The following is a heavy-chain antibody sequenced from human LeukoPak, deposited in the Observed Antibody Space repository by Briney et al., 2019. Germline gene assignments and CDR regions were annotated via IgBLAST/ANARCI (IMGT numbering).Heavy chain of an antibody. V-gene: IGHV4-59*01. D-gene: IGHD6-13*01. CDR3: ARAEAAVLDY. CDR1: GGSISSYY. Sequence: SETLSLTCTVSGGSISSYYWSWIRQPPGKGLEWIGYIYYSGSTNYNPSLKSRVTISVDTSKNQFSLKLSSVTAADTAVYYCARAEAAVLDYWGQGALVTVSS. J-gene: IGHJ4*02. CDR2: IYYSGST.